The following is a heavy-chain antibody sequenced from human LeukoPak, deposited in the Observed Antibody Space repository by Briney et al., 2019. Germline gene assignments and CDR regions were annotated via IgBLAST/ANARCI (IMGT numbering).Heavy chain of an antibody. J-gene: IGHJ4*02. V-gene: IGHV3-66*01. CDR1: GLSVSGNY. D-gene: IGHD4-17*01. Sequence: GGSLRLSRTASGLSVSGNYWHWVRQAPGKALEWVSIIYSDGKTLYTKSVKGRSTFSRDKSKNTFYLQMNSLRAEDTAVYFCTYGDYPLTYWGQGTLVTVSS. CDR3: TYGDYPLTY. CDR2: IYSDGKT.